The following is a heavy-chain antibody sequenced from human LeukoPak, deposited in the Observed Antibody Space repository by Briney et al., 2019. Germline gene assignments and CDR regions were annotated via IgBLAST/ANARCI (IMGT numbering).Heavy chain of an antibody. CDR2: IYYSGST. D-gene: IGHD2-15*01. V-gene: IGHV4-59*01. Sequence: SETLSLTCTVSGGSISSYYWSWIRQPPGKGLEWTGYIYYSGSTNYNPSLKSRVTISVDTSKNQFSLKLSSVTAADTAVYYCARGVVAARFWFDPWGQGTLVTVSS. CDR3: ARGVVAARFWFDP. J-gene: IGHJ5*02. CDR1: GGSISSYY.